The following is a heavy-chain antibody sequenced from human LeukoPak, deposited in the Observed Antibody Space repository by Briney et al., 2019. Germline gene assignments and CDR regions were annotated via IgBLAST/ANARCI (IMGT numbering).Heavy chain of an antibody. CDR3: ARDDWTYFLDY. CDR2: ISGSRGYI. J-gene: IGHJ4*02. Sequence: GSLRLSCAASGFRFSGYSMNWVRQAPGKGLEWVSSISGSRGYIYYADSVKGRFTISRDNTKNSLYLQMNSLRAEDTAVYYCARDDWTYFLDYWGQGTRVTVSS. V-gene: IGHV3-21*01. CDR1: GFRFSGYS. D-gene: IGHD3-9*01.